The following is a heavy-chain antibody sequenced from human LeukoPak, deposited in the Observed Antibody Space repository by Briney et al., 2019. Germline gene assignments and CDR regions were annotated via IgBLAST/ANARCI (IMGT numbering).Heavy chain of an antibody. V-gene: IGHV3-9*01. J-gene: IGHJ6*02. CDR2: ISWNSGSI. Sequence: GRSLRLSCAASGFTFDDYAMHWIRQAPGKGLEWVSGISWNSGSIGYADSVKGRFTISRDNAKNSLYLQMNSLRAEDTALYYCAKDISFKWSISGMDVWGQGTTVTVSS. D-gene: IGHD2-8*02. CDR1: GFTFDDYA. CDR3: AKDISFKWSISGMDV.